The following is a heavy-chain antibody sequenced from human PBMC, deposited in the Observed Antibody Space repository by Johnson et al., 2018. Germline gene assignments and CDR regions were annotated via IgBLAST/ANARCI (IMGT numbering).Heavy chain of an antibody. D-gene: IGHD4-17*01. CDR3: ARARMPYGDYLEYVQH. Sequence: VQLVESGGGVVQPGRSLRLSCAASEFTFSTYGMHWVRQAPGKGLEWVAVIWYDGSNKYYADSVKGRFTISRDNSKNPLNLQMNSLRAEDTAVYYCARARMPYGDYLEYVQHWGQGTLVTVSS. CDR2: IWYDGSNK. CDR1: EFTFSTYG. V-gene: IGHV3-33*01. J-gene: IGHJ1*01.